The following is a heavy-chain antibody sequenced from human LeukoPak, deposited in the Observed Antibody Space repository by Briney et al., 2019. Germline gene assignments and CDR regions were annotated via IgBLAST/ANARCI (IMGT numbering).Heavy chain of an antibody. Sequence: ASVKVSCKASGHTFTGYYMHWVRQAPGQGLEWMGWINPNSGGTNYAQKFQGRVTMTRDTSISTAYMELSRLRSDDTAVYYCARDSYYYDSSGYNDYWGQGTLVTVSS. J-gene: IGHJ4*02. CDR1: GHTFTGYY. CDR2: INPNSGGT. CDR3: ARDSYYYDSSGYNDY. V-gene: IGHV1-2*02. D-gene: IGHD3-22*01.